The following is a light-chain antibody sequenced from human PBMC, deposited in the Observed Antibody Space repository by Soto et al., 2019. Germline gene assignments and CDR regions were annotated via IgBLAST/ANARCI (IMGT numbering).Light chain of an antibody. CDR3: PQRQSYPIT. CDR2: XAS. Sequence: DIQMTQSPSSVSASVGDRVTITCRASQDISSWLAWYKQKPGXVXEXXIXXASSLQSGVPSRFSGSGSGTEFTLTISSLQPEDVATYYCPQRQSYPITVGGGTKV. V-gene: IGKV1-12*01. J-gene: IGKJ4*01. CDR1: QDISSW.